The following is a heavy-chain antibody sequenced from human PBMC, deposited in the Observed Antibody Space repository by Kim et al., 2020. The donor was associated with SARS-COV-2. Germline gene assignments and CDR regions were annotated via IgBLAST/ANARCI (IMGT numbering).Heavy chain of an antibody. J-gene: IGHJ4*02. CDR2: INPNSGGT. D-gene: IGHD6-13*01. CDR1: GYTFTGYY. CDR3: ARWGPGIAAAGTEFFDY. Sequence: ASVKVSCKASGYTFTGYYMHWVRQAPGQGLEWMGWINPNSGGTNYAQKFQGRVNMTRDTSISTAYMELSRLRSDDTAVYYCARWGPGIAAAGTEFFDYWGKGTLVTVST. V-gene: IGHV1-2*02.